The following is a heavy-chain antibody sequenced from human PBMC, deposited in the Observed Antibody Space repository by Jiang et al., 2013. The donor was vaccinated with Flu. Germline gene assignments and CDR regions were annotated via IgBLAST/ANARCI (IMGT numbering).Heavy chain of an antibody. V-gene: IGHV5-10-1*01. CDR3: ARHQEYYYGSGTFPPGY. CDR2: IDPSDXYT. Sequence: EVKKPGESLKISCRGSGYNFTTYWITWVRQVPGKGLEWVGRIDPSDXYTSYGPSFQGHVTISVDKSISTAYLQWSSLKASDTALYYCARHQEYYYGSGTFPPGYWGQGILVTVSS. D-gene: IGHD3-10*01. J-gene: IGHJ4*02. CDR1: GYNFTTYW.